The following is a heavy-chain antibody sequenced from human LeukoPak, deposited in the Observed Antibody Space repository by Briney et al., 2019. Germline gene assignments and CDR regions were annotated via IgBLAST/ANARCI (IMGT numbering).Heavy chain of an antibody. CDR2: ISGSGGST. D-gene: IGHD3-10*01. Sequence: GGSLRLSCAASGFTFSSYAMSWVRQAPGKGLEWVSAISGSGGSTYYADSVKGRFTISRDNSKNTLYLQMNSLRAGDTAVYYCAKDVVTMVRGVENWFDPWGQGTLVTVSS. J-gene: IGHJ5*02. CDR3: AKDVVTMVRGVENWFDP. CDR1: GFTFSSYA. V-gene: IGHV3-23*01.